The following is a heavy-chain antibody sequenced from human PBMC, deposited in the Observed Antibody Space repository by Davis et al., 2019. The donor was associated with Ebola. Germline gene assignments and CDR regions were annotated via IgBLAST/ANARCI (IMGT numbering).Heavy chain of an antibody. J-gene: IGHJ3*02. Sequence: GESLKISCKGSGYNFARNWIGWVRQVPGKGLEWMGIIYPGDSDTRYSPSFRGQVTMSADKSIKTAFLQWSSLKASDTALYYCASLRRTITGMDDGFDMWGQGTMVTVSS. D-gene: IGHD2-8*02. CDR1: GYNFARNW. CDR3: ASLRRTITGMDDGFDM. CDR2: IYPGDSDT. V-gene: IGHV5-51*01.